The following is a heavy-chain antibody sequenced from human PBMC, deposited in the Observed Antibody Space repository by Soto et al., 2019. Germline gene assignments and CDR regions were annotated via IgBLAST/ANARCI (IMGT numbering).Heavy chain of an antibody. CDR1: GFTFSTFS. CDR2: LRGGGRPI. Sequence: EVQLVESGGGSVQPGGSLRLSCAASGFTFSTFSMNWVRQAPGRGLEWISYLRGGGRPISYADSVKGRFTISRDNAKNSLYLQMDSLTDEDTAVYYCARDLGGALDSWGQGTLVTVSS. V-gene: IGHV3-48*02. J-gene: IGHJ4*02. D-gene: IGHD3-3*01. CDR3: ARDLGGALDS.